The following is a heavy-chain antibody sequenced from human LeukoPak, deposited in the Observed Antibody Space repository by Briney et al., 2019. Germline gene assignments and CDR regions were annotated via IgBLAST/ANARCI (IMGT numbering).Heavy chain of an antibody. CDR1: GYTFSSYG. J-gene: IGHJ4*02. CDR2: INTNTGNP. V-gene: IGHV7-4-1*02. D-gene: IGHD3-10*01. CDR3: ARGSIGAPHHFDY. Sequence: ASVKVSCKASGYTFSSYGMNWVRQAPGQGLEWMGGINTNTGNPTYAQGFTGRFVFSLDTSVSTAYLQISSLKAEDTAVYYCARGSIGAPHHFDYWGQGTLVTVSS.